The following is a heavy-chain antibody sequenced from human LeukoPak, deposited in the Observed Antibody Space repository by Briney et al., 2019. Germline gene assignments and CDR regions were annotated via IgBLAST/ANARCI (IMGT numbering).Heavy chain of an antibody. CDR1: GYTFTSYG. CDR2: ISAYNGNT. J-gene: IGHJ4*02. V-gene: IGHV1-18*01. Sequence: EASVKVSCKASGYTFTSYGISWVRQAPGQGLEWMGWISAYNGNTNYAQKLQGRVTMTTDTSTSTAYMELRSLRSDDTAVYYCARDGQRLLWFGELFPRYFDYWGQGTLVTVSS. CDR3: ARDGQRLLWFGELFPRYFDY. D-gene: IGHD3-10*01.